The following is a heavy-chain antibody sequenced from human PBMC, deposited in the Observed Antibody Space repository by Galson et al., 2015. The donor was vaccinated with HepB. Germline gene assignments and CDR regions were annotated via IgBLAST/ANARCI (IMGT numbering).Heavy chain of an antibody. CDR3: ARYGPTVVTHHWYFDL. J-gene: IGHJ2*01. CDR1: GGSISSYY. CDR2: IYYSGST. D-gene: IGHD4-23*01. Sequence: TLSLTCTVSGGSISSYYWSWIRQPPGKGLEWIGYIYYSGSTNYNPSLKSRVTISVDTSKNQFSLKLSSVTAADTAVYYCARYGPTVVTHHWYFDLWGRGTLVTVSS. V-gene: IGHV4-59*01.